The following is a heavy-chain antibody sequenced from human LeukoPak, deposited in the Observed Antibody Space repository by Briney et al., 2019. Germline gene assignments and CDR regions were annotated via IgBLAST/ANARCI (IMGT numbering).Heavy chain of an antibody. V-gene: IGHV4-39*01. Sequence: PSETLSLTCTVSGGSISSSSYYWGWIRQPPGKGLEWIGSIYYSGSTYYNPSLKSRVTISVDTSKNQFSLKLSSVTAADTAVYYCARGGHRMRRPNWFDPWGQGTLVTVSS. D-gene: IGHD2-15*01. CDR1: GGSISSSSYY. CDR2: IYYSGST. CDR3: ARGGHRMRRPNWFDP. J-gene: IGHJ5*02.